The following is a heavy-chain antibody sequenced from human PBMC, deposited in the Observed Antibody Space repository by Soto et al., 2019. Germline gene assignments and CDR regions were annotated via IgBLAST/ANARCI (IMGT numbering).Heavy chain of an antibody. Sequence: GESLKISCKGSGFPFTSYWIAWVRQMPGKGLEWMGIIYPGDSDTSYSPSCQGQVTITADKSINTAYLQWNSLKTSDTAMYYCAKHEGYCSTTTCSNFDYWGQGTLVTVSS. D-gene: IGHD2-2*01. CDR2: IYPGDSDT. CDR1: GFPFTSYW. J-gene: IGHJ4*02. V-gene: IGHV5-51*01. CDR3: AKHEGYCSTTTCSNFDY.